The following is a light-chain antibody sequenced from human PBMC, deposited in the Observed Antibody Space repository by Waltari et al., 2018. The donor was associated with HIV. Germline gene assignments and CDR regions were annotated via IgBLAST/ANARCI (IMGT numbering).Light chain of an antibody. V-gene: IGLV3-10*01. CDR2: EDS. Sequence: SYELTQPPSVSVSPGQTTRITCSGDAFPKKSSYWYQQKSGQAPVLVIYEDSKRPSGIPERFSGSSSGTMATLTISGAQVEDEADYYCYSTDSSDWVFGGGTKLTVL. CDR3: YSTDSSDWV. J-gene: IGLJ3*02. CDR1: AFPKKS.